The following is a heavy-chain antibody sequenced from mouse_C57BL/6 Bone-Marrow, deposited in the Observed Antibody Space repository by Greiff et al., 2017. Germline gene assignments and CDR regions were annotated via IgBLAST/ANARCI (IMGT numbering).Heavy chain of an antibody. J-gene: IGHJ4*01. CDR3: AKIYYYGTPYAMDY. V-gene: IGHV3-6*01. D-gene: IGHD1-1*01. Sequence: DVQLQESGPGLVKPSQSLSLTCSVTGYSITSGYYWNWIRQFPGNKLEWMGYISYDGSNNYNPSLKNRISITRDTSKNQVFLKLNSVTTEDTATYYCAKIYYYGTPYAMDYWGQGTSVTVSS. CDR2: ISYDGSN. CDR1: GYSITSGYY.